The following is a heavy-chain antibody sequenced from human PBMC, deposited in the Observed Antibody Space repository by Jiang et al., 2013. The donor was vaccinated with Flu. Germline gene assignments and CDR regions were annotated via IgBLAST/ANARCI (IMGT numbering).Heavy chain of an antibody. Sequence: EVKKPGASVKVSCKASGYTFTSYGISWVRQAPGQGLEWMGWISAYNGNTNYAQKLQGRVTMTTDTSTSTAYMELRSLRSDDTAVYYCAAVLRYFDPTGDYYYGMDVWGQGTTVTVSS. CDR1: GYTFTSYG. CDR2: ISAYNGNT. D-gene: IGHD3-9*01. J-gene: IGHJ6*02. CDR3: AAVLRYFDPTGDYYYGMDV. V-gene: IGHV1-18*01.